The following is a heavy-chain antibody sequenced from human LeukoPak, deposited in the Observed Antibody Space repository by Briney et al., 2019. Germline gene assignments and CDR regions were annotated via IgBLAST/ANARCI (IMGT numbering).Heavy chain of an antibody. CDR3: AIHFYGDYVVPFSAFDI. Sequence: SETLSLTCTVSGYSISSGYYWGWIRQPPGKGLEWIGSIYHSGSTYYNPSLKSRVTISVDTSKNQFSLKLSSVTAADTAVYYCAIHFYGDYVVPFSAFDIWGQGIMVTVSS. V-gene: IGHV4-38-2*02. CDR2: IYHSGST. J-gene: IGHJ3*02. D-gene: IGHD4-17*01. CDR1: GYSISSGYY.